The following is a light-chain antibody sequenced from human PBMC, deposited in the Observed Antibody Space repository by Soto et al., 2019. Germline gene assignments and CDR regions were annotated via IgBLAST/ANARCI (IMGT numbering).Light chain of an antibody. CDR1: QTVSSSF. CDR2: AAS. J-gene: IGKJ1*01. V-gene: IGKV3-20*01. Sequence: ETVLTQFPGTLSLSPGERATLSCRASQTVSSSFLAWYQQKPGQAPRLLIYAASSRATGIPDRFSGSGSGTDFTLTISKLEPEDFAVYYCQQYDAQLWTFGRGTNVDIK. CDR3: QQYDAQLWT.